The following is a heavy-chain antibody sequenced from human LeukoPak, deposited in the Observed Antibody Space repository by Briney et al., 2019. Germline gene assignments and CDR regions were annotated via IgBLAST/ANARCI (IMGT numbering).Heavy chain of an antibody. Sequence: SETLSLTCTVSGGSISSYYWSWIRQPPGKGLEWIGYIYYSGSTNYNPSLKSRVTISVDTSKNQFSLKLSSVTAADTAVYYCAGSTTGTTYYWGQGTLVTVSS. CDR2: IYYSGST. CDR1: GGSISSYY. V-gene: IGHV4-59*01. D-gene: IGHD1-1*01. CDR3: AGSTTGTTYY. J-gene: IGHJ4*02.